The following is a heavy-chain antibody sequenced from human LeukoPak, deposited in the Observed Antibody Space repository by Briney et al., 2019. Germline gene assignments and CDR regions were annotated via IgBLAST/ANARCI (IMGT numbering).Heavy chain of an antibody. J-gene: IGHJ1*01. V-gene: IGHV1-2*02. D-gene: IGHD2/OR15-2a*01. CDR3: ARSTTPNENEYFEH. CDR2: INPNSGGT. CDR1: GYTFTGYY. Sequence: ASVKVSCKASGYTFTGYYIHRVRQAPGQGLEWMGWINPNSGGTNYIQKFQGRVTMTRATSISTAYMELSRLRSDDTAVYYCARSTTPNENEYFEHWGQGTLVTVSS.